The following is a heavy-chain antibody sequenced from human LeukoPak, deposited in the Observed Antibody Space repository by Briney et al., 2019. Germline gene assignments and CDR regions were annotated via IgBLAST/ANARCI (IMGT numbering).Heavy chain of an antibody. D-gene: IGHD1-1*01. CDR2: IYSGGST. V-gene: IGHV3-66*01. J-gene: IGHJ4*02. CDR1: GFTVSSNY. Sequence: PGGSLRLSCAASGFTVSSNYMSWVRQAPGKGLEWVSVIYSGGSTYYADSVKGRFTISRDNSKHTLYLQMNRLRAEDTAVYYCARDSRTTGTTSGYFDYWGQGTLVTVSS. CDR3: ARDSRTTGTTSGYFDY.